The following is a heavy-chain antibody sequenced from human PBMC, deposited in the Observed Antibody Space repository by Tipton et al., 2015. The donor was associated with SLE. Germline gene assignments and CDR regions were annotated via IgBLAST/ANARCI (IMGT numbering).Heavy chain of an antibody. CDR2: IYYSGST. CDR3: ARDHSSSRGYYFDY. J-gene: IGHJ4*02. D-gene: IGHD6-6*01. V-gene: IGHV4-59*11. CDR1: GGSISSHY. Sequence: LRLSCTVSGGSISSHYWSWIRQPPGKGLEWIGYIYYSGSTNYNPSLKSRVTISVDTSKNQFSLKLSSVTAADTAVYYCARDHSSSRGYYFDYWGQGTLVTVSS.